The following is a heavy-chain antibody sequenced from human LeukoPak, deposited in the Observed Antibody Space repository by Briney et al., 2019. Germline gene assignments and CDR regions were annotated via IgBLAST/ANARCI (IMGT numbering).Heavy chain of an antibody. CDR2: TYYKSKWIS. D-gene: IGHD1/OR15-1a*01. Sequence: SQTLSLTCAISGDSVSSNSAAWNWIRQSPSRGLEWLGRTYYKSKWISDYAVSVKSRITINADTSKNQFSLQVNSVTPEDTAVYYCARKGTVTTPFDYWGQGILVTVSS. V-gene: IGHV6-1*01. CDR3: ARKGTVTTPFDY. CDR1: GDSVSSNSAA. J-gene: IGHJ4*02.